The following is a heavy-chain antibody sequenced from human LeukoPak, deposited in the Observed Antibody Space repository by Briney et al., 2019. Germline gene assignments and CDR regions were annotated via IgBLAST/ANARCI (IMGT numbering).Heavy chain of an antibody. CDR3: ARAKTRFGELDWFDP. D-gene: IGHD3-10*01. CDR2: IYYSGST. J-gene: IGHJ5*02. CDR1: GGSISSGDYY. Sequence: KPSETLSLTCTVSGGSISSGDYYWSWIRQPPGKGLEWIGYIYYSGSTYYNPSLKSRVTISVDTSKNQFSLKLSSVTAADTAVYYCARAKTRFGELDWFDPWGQGTLATVSS. V-gene: IGHV4-30-4*01.